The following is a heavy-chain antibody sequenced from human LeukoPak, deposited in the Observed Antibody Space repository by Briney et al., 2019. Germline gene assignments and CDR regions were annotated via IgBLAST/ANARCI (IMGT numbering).Heavy chain of an antibody. CDR1: GYTFTGYY. Sequence: ASVKVSCKASGYTFTGYYMHWVRQAPGQGLEWMGWINPNSGGTNYAQKFQGRVTMTRDTSISTAYMELSRLRSDDTAVYYCARDTYYYGSGSYYQRLFDYWGQGTLVTVSS. J-gene: IGHJ4*02. V-gene: IGHV1-2*02. D-gene: IGHD3-10*01. CDR3: ARDTYYYGSGSYYQRLFDY. CDR2: INPNSGGT.